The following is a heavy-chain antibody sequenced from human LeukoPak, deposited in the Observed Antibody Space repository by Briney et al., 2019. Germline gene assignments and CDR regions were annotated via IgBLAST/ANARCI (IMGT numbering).Heavy chain of an antibody. CDR1: GFTFSSCS. CDR3: ARDTRARSSWYSLDWYFDL. J-gene: IGHJ2*01. V-gene: IGHV3-21*01. CDR2: ISSSSSYI. D-gene: IGHD6-13*01. Sequence: KPGGSLRLSCAASGFTFSSCSMNWVRQAPGKGLEWVSSISSSSSYIYYADSVKGRFTISRDNAKNSLYLQMNSLRAEDTAVYYCARDTRARSSWYSLDWYFDLWGRGTLVTVSS.